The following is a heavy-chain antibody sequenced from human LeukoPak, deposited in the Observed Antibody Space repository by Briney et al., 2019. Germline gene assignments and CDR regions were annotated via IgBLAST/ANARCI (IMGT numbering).Heavy chain of an antibody. CDR2: ISWNSGSI. D-gene: IGHD6-19*01. J-gene: IGHJ4*02. CDR1: GFTFDDYA. V-gene: IGHV3-9*01. Sequence: GGSLRLSCAAPGFTFDDYAMHWVRQAPGKGLEWVSGISWNSGSIGYADSVKGRFTISRDNAKNSLYLQMNSLRAEDTALYYCAKVRSSGWPYFDYWGQGTLVTVSS. CDR3: AKVRSSGWPYFDY.